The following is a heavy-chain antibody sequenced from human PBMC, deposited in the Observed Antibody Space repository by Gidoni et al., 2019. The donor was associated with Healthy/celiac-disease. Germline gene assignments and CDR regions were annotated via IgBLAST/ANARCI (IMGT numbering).Heavy chain of an antibody. CDR1: GYTFTSYA. CDR2: INTNTGNP. CDR3: ARDATRGSGYYGSGSYYYHYGMDV. D-gene: IGHD3-10*01. V-gene: IGHV7-4-1*02. J-gene: IGHJ6*02. Sequence: QVQLVQSGSELKKPGASVKVSCKASGYTFTSYAMNWVRQAPGQGLEWMGWINTNTGNPTYAQGFTGRFVFSLDTSVSTAYLQISSLKAEDTAVYYCARDATRGSGYYGSGSYYYHYGMDVWGQGTTVTVSS.